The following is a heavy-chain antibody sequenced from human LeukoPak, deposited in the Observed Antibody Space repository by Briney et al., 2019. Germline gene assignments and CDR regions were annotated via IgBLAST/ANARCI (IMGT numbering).Heavy chain of an antibody. J-gene: IGHJ5*02. Sequence: GASVKVSCKASGYTFTSYGISWVRQAPGQGLEWMGWISAYNGNTNYAQKLQGRVTMTTDTSTSTAYMELRSLRSDDTAVYYCARDFYYDSSGQPNWFDPWGQGTLVTVSS. D-gene: IGHD3-22*01. V-gene: IGHV1-18*01. CDR2: ISAYNGNT. CDR1: GYTFTSYG. CDR3: ARDFYYDSSGQPNWFDP.